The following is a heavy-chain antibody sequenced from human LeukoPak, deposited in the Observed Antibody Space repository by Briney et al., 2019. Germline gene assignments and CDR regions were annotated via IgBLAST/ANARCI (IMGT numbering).Heavy chain of an antibody. CDR1: GFTFSSYA. D-gene: IGHD4-11*01. Sequence: GGSLTLSCAASGFTFSSYAMSWVRQAPGKGLEWVSAISGSGGSTYYADSVKGRFTISRDNSKNTLYLQMNSLRAEDTAVYYCAKEGSYSNYPAYNWFDPWGQGTLVTVSS. V-gene: IGHV3-23*01. J-gene: IGHJ5*02. CDR3: AKEGSYSNYPAYNWFDP. CDR2: ISGSGGST.